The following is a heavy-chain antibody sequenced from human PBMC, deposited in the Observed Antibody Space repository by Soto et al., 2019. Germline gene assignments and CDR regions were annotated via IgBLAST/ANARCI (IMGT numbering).Heavy chain of an antibody. CDR2: LSRSGNTI. J-gene: IGHJ3*02. CDR3: GRSGGGYEEDVFDR. Sequence: QVQLVESGGGLVQPGGSLRLSCAASGFTFGDYEMSWIRQAAGKGPEWVSFLSRSGNTIYYADSVKGRFSISRDNAEISLYLKREGLGVEDAATFFCGRSGGGYEEDVFDRWGKGKMATVS. D-gene: IGHD6-19*01. CDR1: GFTFGDYE. V-gene: IGHV3-11*01.